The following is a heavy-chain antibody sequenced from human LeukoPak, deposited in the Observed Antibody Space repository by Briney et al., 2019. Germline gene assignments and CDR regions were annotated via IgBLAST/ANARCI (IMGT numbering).Heavy chain of an antibody. CDR2: IYYSGST. J-gene: IGHJ4*02. CDR3: ARRGTAMVYYFDY. D-gene: IGHD5-18*01. Sequence: PSQTLSLTCTVSGGSISSGGYYWSWIRQHPGKGLEWIGYIYYSGSTYYNPSLKSRVTISVDTSKNQFSLKLSSVTAADTAVYYCARRGTAMVYYFDYWGQGTLVTVSS. V-gene: IGHV4-31*03. CDR1: GGSISSGGYY.